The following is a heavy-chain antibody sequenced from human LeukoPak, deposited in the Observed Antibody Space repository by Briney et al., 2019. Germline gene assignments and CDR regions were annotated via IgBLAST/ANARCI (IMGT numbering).Heavy chain of an antibody. Sequence: PSETLSLTCTVSGYSISSGYYWGWIRQPPRKGLEWSGSIYHSGSTYYNTSLTRRVTISVDTSKNQFSLKLSSVTAADTAVYYCARDVVVVPAAIGYWGQGTLVTVPS. CDR2: IYHSGST. CDR3: ARDVVVVPAAIGY. J-gene: IGHJ4*02. D-gene: IGHD2-2*02. CDR1: GYSISSGYY. V-gene: IGHV4-38-2*02.